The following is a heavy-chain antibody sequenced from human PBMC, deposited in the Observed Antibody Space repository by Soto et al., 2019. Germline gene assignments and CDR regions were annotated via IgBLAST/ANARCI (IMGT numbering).Heavy chain of an antibody. CDR2: IYSGGAT. CDR3: AKDLSASSGCLGY. Sequence: PGGSLRLSCAASGFTVRNNYMSWVRQAPGKGLEWVSVIYSGGATYYADSVKGRFSISRDNSKNTVYLQMNSLRAEDTAVYYCAKDLSASSGCLGYWGQGTLVTVSS. D-gene: IGHD6-19*01. V-gene: IGHV3-53*01. J-gene: IGHJ4*02. CDR1: GFTVRNNY.